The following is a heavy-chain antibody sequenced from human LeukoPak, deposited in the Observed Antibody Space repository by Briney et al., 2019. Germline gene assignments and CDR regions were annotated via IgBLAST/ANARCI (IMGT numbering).Heavy chain of an antibody. J-gene: IGHJ5*02. CDR2: ISGIGVTT. CDR1: GFTFGSYA. D-gene: IGHD6-13*01. CDR3: AKEDSSSWNNWFDP. Sequence: GGSLRLSCTASGFTFGSYAMSWVRQAPGKGLEWVSVISGIGVTTHYADSVKGRFTLSRDNSKNTLYLQMNSLRAEDTAIYYCAKEDSSSWNNWFDPWGQGTLVTVSS. V-gene: IGHV3-23*01.